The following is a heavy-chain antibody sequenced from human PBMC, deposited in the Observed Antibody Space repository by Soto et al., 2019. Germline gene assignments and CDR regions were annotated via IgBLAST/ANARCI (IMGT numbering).Heavy chain of an antibody. D-gene: IGHD3-22*01. CDR3: ARDYTDYNTSGYYYAMYFYGLDV. V-gene: IGHV3-48*03. J-gene: IGHJ6*02. Sequence: GGSLRLSCAAPGVSFNTYEMNWVRQAPGKGLEWVSYISSSGYTMYYADSVKGRFTISRDNAKNSLYLQMNSLRAEDTAVYYCARDYTDYNTSGYYYAMYFYGLDVWGQGTTVTVSS. CDR2: ISSSGYTM. CDR1: GVSFNTYE.